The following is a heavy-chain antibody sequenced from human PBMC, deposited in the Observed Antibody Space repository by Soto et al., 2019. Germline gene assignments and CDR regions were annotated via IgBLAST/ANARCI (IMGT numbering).Heavy chain of an antibody. CDR3: ARDYPPYSSGWYWDAFDI. CDR1: GGTFSSYA. Sequence: SVKVSCKASGGTFSSYAISRVRQAPGQGLEWMGGIIPIFGTANYAQKFQGRVTITADESTSTAYMELSSLRSEDTAVYYCARDYPPYSSGWYWDAFDIWGQGTMVTVSS. V-gene: IGHV1-69*13. CDR2: IIPIFGTA. D-gene: IGHD6-19*01. J-gene: IGHJ3*02.